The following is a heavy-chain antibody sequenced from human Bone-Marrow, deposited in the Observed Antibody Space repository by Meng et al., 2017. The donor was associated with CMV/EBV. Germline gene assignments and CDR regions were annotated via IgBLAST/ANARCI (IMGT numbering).Heavy chain of an antibody. CDR3: ARVLANGPSDY. CDR2: IYTAVKT. V-gene: IGHV3-66*01. CDR1: GFRSRNSY. J-gene: IGHJ4*02. D-gene: IGHD2-8*01. Sequence: GGCGGCLFQPGGSLRLSLSASGFRSRNSYMSWVRQAPGKGLEWVSLIYTAVKTYYADSVKGRFTISRDNSKNTLYLQMNTLRVEGTAVYYCARVLANGPSDYWGQGTLVTVSS.